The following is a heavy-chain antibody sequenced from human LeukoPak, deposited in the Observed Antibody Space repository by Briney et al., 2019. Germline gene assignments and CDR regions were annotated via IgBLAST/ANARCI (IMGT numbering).Heavy chain of an antibody. CDR3: ASSPWLLPYN. J-gene: IGHJ4*02. V-gene: IGHV3-48*03. Sequence: GGSLRLSCAASGFTFNNYEMNWVRQAPGKGREWISYISSGAGTMYYADSVKGRFTISRDNAKNSLYLQMNSLRAEDTAVYYCASSPWLLPYNWGQGTLVTVSS. CDR2: ISSGAGTM. D-gene: IGHD4-23*01. CDR1: GFTFNNYE.